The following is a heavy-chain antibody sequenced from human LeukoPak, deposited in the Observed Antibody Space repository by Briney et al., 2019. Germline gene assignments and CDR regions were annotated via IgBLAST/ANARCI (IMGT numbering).Heavy chain of an antibody. J-gene: IGHJ5*01. CDR3: AGEATFKRGWFAS. CDR1: GNTFSGYY. Sequence: GASVKVSCKASGNTFSGYYLHWVRQAPGQGLEWMGCVKAHSGATNYAQNFQGRVTMTRDTSISTAFMELGSLRSDDTAMYYCAGEATFKRGWFASWGQGTLVTVSS. CDR2: VKAHSGAT. V-gene: IGHV1-2*02. D-gene: IGHD5-24*01.